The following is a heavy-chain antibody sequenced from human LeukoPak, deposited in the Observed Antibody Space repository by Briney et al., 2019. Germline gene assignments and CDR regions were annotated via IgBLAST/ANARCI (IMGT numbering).Heavy chain of an antibody. CDR1: GGSIRSYY. CDR3: ARSLSSIAARSPNY. V-gene: IGHV4-59*01. J-gene: IGHJ4*02. Sequence: SSETLSLTCTVSGGSIRSYYWSWIRQPPGKGLEWIGYIYYSGSTNYNPSLKSRVTISVDTSKNQFSLKLNSVTAADTAVYYCARSLSSIAARSPNYWGQGTLVTVSS. D-gene: IGHD6-6*01. CDR2: IYYSGST.